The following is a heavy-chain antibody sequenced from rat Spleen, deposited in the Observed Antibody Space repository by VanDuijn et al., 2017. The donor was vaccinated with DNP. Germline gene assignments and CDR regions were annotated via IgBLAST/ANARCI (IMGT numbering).Heavy chain of an antibody. V-gene: IGHV5-22*01. CDR1: GFTFSDYY. CDR3: ARGYNSGYYFDY. Sequence: EVPLVESGGGLVQPGRSLKLSCAASGFTFSDYYMAWVRQAPTKGLEWVAYIRFDGVTTYYGDSVKGRFTISRDNAKSSLYLQMNSLRSEDMATYYCARGYNSGYYFDYWGQGVMVTVSS. CDR2: IRFDGVTT. J-gene: IGHJ2*01. D-gene: IGHD4-3*01.